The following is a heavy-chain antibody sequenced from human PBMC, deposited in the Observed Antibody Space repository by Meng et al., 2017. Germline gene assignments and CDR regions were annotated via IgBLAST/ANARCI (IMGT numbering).Heavy chain of an antibody. CDR1: GFTFGDYA. V-gene: IGHV3-49*04. CDR3: IRGGFGSGPIDY. D-gene: IGHD2-15*01. CDR2: IRNKSYGGTT. Sequence: GESLKISCTASGFTFGDYALTWVRQAPGKGLEWVGFIRNKSYGGTTEYAASVKGRFTISRDDSKSIAYLQINSRKTDDTAVYFCIRGGFGSGPIDYWGQGTLVTVSS. J-gene: IGHJ4*02.